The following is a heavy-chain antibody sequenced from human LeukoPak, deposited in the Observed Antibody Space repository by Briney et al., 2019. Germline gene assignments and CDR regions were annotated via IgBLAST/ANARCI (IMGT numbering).Heavy chain of an antibody. CDR1: GYTFTSYD. Sequence: VASVKVSCKASGYTFTSYDINWVRQAPGQGLEWMGWISAYNGNTNYAQKLQGRVTMTTDTSTSKAYMELRSLRSDDTAVYYCAREMRYWFDPWGQGTLVTVSS. CDR2: ISAYNGNT. V-gene: IGHV1-18*01. CDR3: AREMRYWFDP. J-gene: IGHJ5*02.